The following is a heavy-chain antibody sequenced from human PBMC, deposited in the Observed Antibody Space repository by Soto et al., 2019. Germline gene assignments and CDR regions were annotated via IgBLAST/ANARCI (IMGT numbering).Heavy chain of an antibody. CDR2: IVVGSGNT. Sequence: SVKVSCKASGFTFTSSAVQWVRQARGQRLEWIGWIVVGSGNTNYAQKFQERVTITRDMSTSTAYMELSSLRSEDTAVYYCAATYYDILTGSMDYYGMDVWGQGTTVTVSS. D-gene: IGHD3-9*01. CDR1: GFTFTSSA. V-gene: IGHV1-58*01. J-gene: IGHJ6*02. CDR3: AATYYDILTGSMDYYGMDV.